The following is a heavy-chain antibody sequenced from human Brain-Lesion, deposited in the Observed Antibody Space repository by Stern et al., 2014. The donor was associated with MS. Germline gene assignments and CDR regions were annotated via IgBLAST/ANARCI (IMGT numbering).Heavy chain of an antibody. CDR1: GGSVSSTSYA. J-gene: IGHJ5*02. V-gene: IGHV4-39*02. CDR3: AGEEDIRYCSGGSCTGNWFDP. CDR2: IYYSGNT. D-gene: IGHD2-15*01. Sequence: VQLVESGPGLVKPSETLSLTCTVAGGSVSSTSYAWAWIRQPPGKGLEWIGTIYYSGNTYYSPPLKSPLTISRDPSKNHFSLQLRSVTAADTAVYYCAGEEDIRYCSGGSCTGNWFDPWGQGTLVTVSS.